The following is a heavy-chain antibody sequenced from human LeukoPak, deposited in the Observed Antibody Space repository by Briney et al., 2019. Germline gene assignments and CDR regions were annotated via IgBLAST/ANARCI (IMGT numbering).Heavy chain of an antibody. CDR1: GGSISSGGYY. D-gene: IGHD6-19*01. V-gene: IGHV4-30-4*08. Sequence: KSSQTLSLTCTVSGGSISSGGYYWSWIRQHPGKGLEWIGYIYYSGSTYYNPSLKSRVTISVDTSKNQFSLKLSSVTAADTAVYYCARGQQWLVTAFDIWGQGTMVTVSS. CDR2: IYYSGST. J-gene: IGHJ3*02. CDR3: ARGQQWLVTAFDI.